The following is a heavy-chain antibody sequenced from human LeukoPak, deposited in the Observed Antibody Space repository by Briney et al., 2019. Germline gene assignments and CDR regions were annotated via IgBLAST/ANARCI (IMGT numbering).Heavy chain of an antibody. CDR3: ARAFRSEVDYFDY. V-gene: IGHV3-7*01. CDR2: IKRDGSVI. J-gene: IGHJ4*02. CDR1: GFIFSKYW. Sequence: PGGSLRLSCAASGFIFSKYWMTWVRQAPGKGLEWVANIKRDGSVIHYVDSVKGRFTISRDNAKNSLYLQMDSLRDEDTAVYYCARAFRSEVDYFDYWGQGTLVTVSS. D-gene: IGHD2-15*01.